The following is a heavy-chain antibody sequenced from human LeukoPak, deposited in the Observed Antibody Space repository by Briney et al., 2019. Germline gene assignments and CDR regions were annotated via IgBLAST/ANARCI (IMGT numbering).Heavy chain of an antibody. V-gene: IGHV5-51*01. CDR3: ARQRDILTGFSTFDY. D-gene: IGHD3-9*01. J-gene: IGHJ4*02. CDR1: GYSFTSYW. Sequence: GESLKISCKGSGYSFTSYWIGWARQMPGKGLEWMGIIYPGDSDTRYSPSFQGQVTISADKSISTAYLQWSSLKASDTAMYYCARQRDILTGFSTFDYWGQGTLVTVSS. CDR2: IYPGDSDT.